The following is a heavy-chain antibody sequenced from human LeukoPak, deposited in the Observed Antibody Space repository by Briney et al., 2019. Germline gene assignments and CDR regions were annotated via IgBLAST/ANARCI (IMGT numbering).Heavy chain of an antibody. J-gene: IGHJ3*02. CDR1: GGTFSSYA. CDR2: IIPILGIA. D-gene: IGHD2-21*01. V-gene: IGHV1-69*04. CDR3: ARDLHWGGLRGAFDI. Sequence: ASVKVPCKASGGTFSSYAISWVRQAPGQGLEWMGRIIPILGIANYAQKFQGRVTITADKSTSTAYMELSSLRSEDTAVYYCARDLHWGGLRGAFDIWGQGTMATVSS.